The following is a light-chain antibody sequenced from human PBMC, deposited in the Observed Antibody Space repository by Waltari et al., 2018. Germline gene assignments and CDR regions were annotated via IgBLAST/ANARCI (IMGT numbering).Light chain of an antibody. V-gene: IGLV2-14*03. CDR3: SSQSTKNGVI. CDR2: DVN. CDR1: SSDVGGDES. J-gene: IGLJ2*01. Sequence: QSALTQPASVSGSPGQSITISCTGSSSDVGGDESVSWYEDHPGQAPKGIIYDVNKRPSGVSDRFSGSKSGNTASLTISGLQAEDEATFYCSSQSTKNGVIFGGGTKVTVL.